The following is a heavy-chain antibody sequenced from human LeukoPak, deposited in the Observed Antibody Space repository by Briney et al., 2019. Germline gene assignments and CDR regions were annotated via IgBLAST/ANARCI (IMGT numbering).Heavy chain of an antibody. CDR3: ARGGFVGMIEHYYYMDV. J-gene: IGHJ6*03. D-gene: IGHD3-16*01. CDR1: GYTFTSYA. Sequence: GASVKVSCEASGYTFTSYAMHWVRQAPGQRLEWMGWINAGNGNTKYSQEFQGRVTITRDTSASTAYMELSSLRSEDMAVYYCARGGFVGMIEHYYYMDVWGKGTTVTVSS. CDR2: INAGNGNT. V-gene: IGHV1-3*03.